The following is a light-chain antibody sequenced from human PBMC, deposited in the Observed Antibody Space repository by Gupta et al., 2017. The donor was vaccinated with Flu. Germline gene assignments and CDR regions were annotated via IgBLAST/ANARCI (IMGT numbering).Light chain of an antibody. V-gene: IGKV1-39*01. CDR3: QQSFSTSPT. CDR2: AAS. Sequence: DIQVTQSPSSLSASVGDRVTITCRASQNIRDSLNWYHQKPGRAPKVLISAASSLHSGVPSRFSGSGYGTDFTRTISSLQPEDFATYYCQQSFSTSPTFGQGTKVEIK. CDR1: QNIRDS. J-gene: IGKJ1*01.